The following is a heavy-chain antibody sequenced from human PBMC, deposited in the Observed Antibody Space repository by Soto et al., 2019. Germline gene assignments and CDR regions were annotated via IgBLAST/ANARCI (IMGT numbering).Heavy chain of an antibody. D-gene: IGHD3-3*02. CDR2: IKQDGSEE. V-gene: IGHV3-7*01. J-gene: IGHJ6*02. CDR3: ARDHLWSGYYIPYYYYGMDV. CDR1: GFTFSSYW. Sequence: PVGSLRLSCAASGFTFSSYWINWVRQAPGKGLEWVANIKQDGSEESYVDSVKVRFTISRDNANNSLYLQMNSLRAEDTAVYYCARDHLWSGYYIPYYYYGMDVWGQGTTVTVSS.